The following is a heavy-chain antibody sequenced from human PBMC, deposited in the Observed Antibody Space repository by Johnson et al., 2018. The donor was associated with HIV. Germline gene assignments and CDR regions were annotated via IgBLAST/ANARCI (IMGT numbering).Heavy chain of an antibody. CDR1: GFTVSSNY. CDR2: IYSGGST. Sequence: LLVESGGDLVQPGGSLRLSCAVSGFTVSSNYMSWVRRAPGKGLEWVSVIYSGGSTYYADSVTGRFTISRDNSKNTLYLEMNSLRAEDTAVYYCARMTTTVSHHDAFDIWGQGTMVTVSS. V-gene: IGHV3-66*01. CDR3: ARMTTTVSHHDAFDI. D-gene: IGHD4-17*01. J-gene: IGHJ3*02.